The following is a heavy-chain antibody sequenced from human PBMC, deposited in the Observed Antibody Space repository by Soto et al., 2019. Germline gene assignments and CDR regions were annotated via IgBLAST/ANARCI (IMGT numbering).Heavy chain of an antibody. D-gene: IGHD2-2*01. CDR3: ATAGIVVVPSAMYYFDY. Sequence: ASVKVSCKVSGYTLTELSMHWVRQAPGKGLEWMGGFDPEDGETIYAQKFQGRVTMNEDTSTDTAYMELSSLRSEDTAVYYCATAGIVVVPSAMYYFDYWGQGTLVTVSS. J-gene: IGHJ4*02. V-gene: IGHV1-24*01. CDR1: GYTLTELS. CDR2: FDPEDGET.